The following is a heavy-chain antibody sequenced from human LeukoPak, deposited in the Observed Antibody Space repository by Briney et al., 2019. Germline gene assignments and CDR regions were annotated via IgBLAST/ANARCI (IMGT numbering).Heavy chain of an antibody. CDR3: ARGGPLGSSSHGDYYYYYYMDV. J-gene: IGHJ6*03. V-gene: IGHV3-21*01. CDR1: GFTFSSYS. CDR2: ISSSSSYI. D-gene: IGHD6-6*01. Sequence: GGSLRLSCAASGFTFSSYSMNWVRQAPGKGLEWVSSISSSSSYIYYADSVKGRFTISRDNAKNSLYLQMNSLRAEDTAVYYCARGGPLGSSSHGDYYYYYYMDVWGKGTTVTVSS.